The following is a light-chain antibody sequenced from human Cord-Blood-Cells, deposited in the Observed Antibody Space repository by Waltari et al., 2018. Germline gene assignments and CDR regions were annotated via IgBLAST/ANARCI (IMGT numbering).Light chain of an antibody. CDR1: SSDVGGYNY. J-gene: IGLJ1*01. CDR3: CSYAGSYTLV. V-gene: IGLV2-11*01. Sequence: QSALTQPRSVSGSPGQSVTISCTGTSSDVGGYNYVSWYPQHPGKAPKLMFYDVSKRPSGVPDRFSGSKSGNTASLTISGLQAEDEADYYCCSYAGSYTLVFGTGTKVTVL. CDR2: DVS.